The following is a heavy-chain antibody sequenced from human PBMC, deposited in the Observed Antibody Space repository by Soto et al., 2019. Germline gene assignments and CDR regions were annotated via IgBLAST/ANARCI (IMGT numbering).Heavy chain of an antibody. CDR3: MARVYDVVGVLELFHH. D-gene: IGHD2-15*01. Sequence: ESLKISCPGFGYTVTISFSSYWIERVRQMPGKGLEWMGIIYPGASDTKYNPSFQGQITISADTSTSTAYLQWSSLKASDTAMYYCMARVYDVVGVLELFHHWGQGTLVTVSS. CDR2: IYPGASDT. V-gene: IGHV5-51*01. CDR1: GYTVTISFSSYW. J-gene: IGHJ1*01.